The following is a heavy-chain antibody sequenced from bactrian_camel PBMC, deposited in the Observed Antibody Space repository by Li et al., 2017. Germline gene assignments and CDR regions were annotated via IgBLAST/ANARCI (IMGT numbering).Heavy chain of an antibody. CDR2: IYNGGGQR. CDR1: GRSRGSNC. V-gene: IGHV3S54*01. Sequence: VQLVESGGGTVQPGGSLRLSCLVSGRSRGSNCIGWYRLPPGRAPAEREGIASIYNGGGQRWYHASVKGRFTIARDNAKSMVYLQMERLKSEETALYYCTTRISECVYYTSSDGCYSHRGQGTQVTVS. D-gene: IGHD2*01. J-gene: IGHJ4*01.